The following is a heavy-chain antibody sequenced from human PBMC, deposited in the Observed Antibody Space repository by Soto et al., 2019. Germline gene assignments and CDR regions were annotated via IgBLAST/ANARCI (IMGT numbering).Heavy chain of an antibody. CDR1: GFTFSSYG. CDR3: AKSYSAVGGSYEDHEYFQH. CDR2: ISYDGSNK. Sequence: QVQLVESGGGVVQPGRSLRLSCAASGFTFSSYGMHWVRQAPGKGLEWVAVISYDGSNKYYADSVKGRFTISRDNSKNTLYLQMNSLRAEDTAVYYCAKSYSAVGGSYEDHEYFQHWGQGTLVTVSS. D-gene: IGHD1-26*01. V-gene: IGHV3-30*18. J-gene: IGHJ1*01.